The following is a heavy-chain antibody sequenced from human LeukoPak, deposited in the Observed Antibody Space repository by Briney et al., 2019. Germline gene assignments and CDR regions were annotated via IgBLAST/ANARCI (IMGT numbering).Heavy chain of an antibody. Sequence: ASVKVSCKASGYTFTGYYIHWVRQAPGQGLEWMGWINPNSGGTNSAQKFQGRVTMTRDTSISTAYMELSRLRSDDTAVYYCARSVGARSWFDPWGQGTLVTVSS. V-gene: IGHV1-2*02. J-gene: IGHJ5*02. CDR1: GYTFTGYY. D-gene: IGHD1-26*01. CDR3: ARSVGARSWFDP. CDR2: INPNSGGT.